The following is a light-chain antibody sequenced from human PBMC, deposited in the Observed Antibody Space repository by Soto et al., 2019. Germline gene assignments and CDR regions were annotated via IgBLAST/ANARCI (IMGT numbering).Light chain of an antibody. CDR3: SSYTRSSTWV. V-gene: IGLV2-14*01. CDR2: EVS. J-gene: IGLJ3*02. CDR1: SSDVGGYNY. Sequence: QPALTQPASVSGSPGQSITISCTGTSSDVGGYNYVSWYQQHPGKAPKLMIYEVSNRPSGVSNRFSGSKSGNTASLTISGLQAEDEADYYCSSYTRSSTWVFGGGTKLTVL.